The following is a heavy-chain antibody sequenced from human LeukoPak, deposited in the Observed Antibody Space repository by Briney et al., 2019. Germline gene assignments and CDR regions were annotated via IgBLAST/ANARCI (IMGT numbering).Heavy chain of an antibody. V-gene: IGHV4-34*01. Sequence: SETLSLTCAVYGGSFSGYYWSWIRQPPGKGLEWIGEINHSGSTNYNPSLKSRVTISVDTSKNQFSLKLSSVTAADTAVYYCARGHSSGRGYFDYWGQGTLDTVSS. CDR2: INHSGST. CDR1: GGSFSGYY. D-gene: IGHD6-19*01. J-gene: IGHJ4*02. CDR3: ARGHSSGRGYFDY.